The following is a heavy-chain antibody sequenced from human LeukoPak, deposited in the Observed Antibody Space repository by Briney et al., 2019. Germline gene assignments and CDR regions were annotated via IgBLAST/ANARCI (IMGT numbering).Heavy chain of an antibody. D-gene: IGHD3-10*01. CDR1: GGTFSSYA. V-gene: IGHV1-69*05. Sequence: SVKVSCKASGGTFSSYAISWVRQAPGQGLEWMGGIIPIFGTANYAQKFQGRVTITTDESTSTAYMELSGLRSEDTAVYYCARGVLLWFGDYYYYYMDVWGKGTTVTVSS. J-gene: IGHJ6*03. CDR2: IIPIFGTA. CDR3: ARGVLLWFGDYYYYYMDV.